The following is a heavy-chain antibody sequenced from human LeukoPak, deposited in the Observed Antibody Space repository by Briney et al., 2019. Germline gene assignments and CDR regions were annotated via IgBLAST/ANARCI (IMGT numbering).Heavy chain of an antibody. Sequence: GASVKVSCKASGGTFSSYAISWVRQAPGQGLEWMGRIIPILGIANYAQKFQGRVTITADKSTSTAYMELSSLRSEDTAVYYCARGPYSSSSQYFQHWGQGTLVTVSS. V-gene: IGHV1-69*04. CDR2: IIPILGIA. D-gene: IGHD6-13*01. J-gene: IGHJ1*01. CDR3: ARGPYSSSSQYFQH. CDR1: GGTFSSYA.